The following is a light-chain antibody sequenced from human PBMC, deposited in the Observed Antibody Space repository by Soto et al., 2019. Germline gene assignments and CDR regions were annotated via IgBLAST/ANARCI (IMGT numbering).Light chain of an antibody. CDR2: GAS. CDR3: QQYNNWPLT. CDR1: QSISDN. V-gene: IGKV3-15*01. Sequence: EIVMTQSPATLSVSPGERATLSCRASQSISDNLAWYQQKPGQAPRLLIYGASTGETSIPARFSGSGSGTEFTRTISSLQSEDVEIDDCQQYNNWPLTFGGGTKVDIK. J-gene: IGKJ4*01.